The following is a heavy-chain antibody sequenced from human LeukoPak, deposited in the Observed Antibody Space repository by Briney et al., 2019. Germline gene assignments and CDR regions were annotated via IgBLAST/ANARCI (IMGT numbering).Heavy chain of an antibody. CDR2: ISSSGSTI. V-gene: IGHV3-11*01. Sequence: PGGSLRLSCAASGFTVSSNYMSWVRQAPGKGLEWVSYISSSGSTIYYADSVKGRFTISRDNAKNSLYLQMNSLRAEDTAVYYCARLRSSSFYYYYMDVWGKGTTVTVSS. J-gene: IGHJ6*03. CDR1: GFTVSSNY. D-gene: IGHD6-6*01. CDR3: ARLRSSSFYYYYMDV.